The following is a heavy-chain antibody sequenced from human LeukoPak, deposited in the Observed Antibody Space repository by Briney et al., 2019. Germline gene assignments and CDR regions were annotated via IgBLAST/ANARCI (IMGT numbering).Heavy chain of an antibody. Sequence: SETLSLTCTVSGGSISNSSYYWGWIRQPPGKGLEWIGSIYYSGSTYYNPSLKSRVTISVETSKNQFSLKLSSVTAADTAVYYCARAGDYQRAIGLDYWGQGTLVTVSS. V-gene: IGHV4-39*01. CDR3: ARAGDYQRAIGLDY. CDR2: IYYSGST. CDR1: GGSISNSSYY. J-gene: IGHJ4*02. D-gene: IGHD4-17*01.